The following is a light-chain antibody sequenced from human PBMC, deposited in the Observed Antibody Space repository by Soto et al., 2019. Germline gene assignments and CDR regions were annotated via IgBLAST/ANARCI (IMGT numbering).Light chain of an antibody. CDR1: SSDVGGYNHH. Sequence: QSALTQPASVSGSPGQSITISCTGTSSDVGGYNHHVSWYQQHPGKAPKLMIYEVNNRPSGVCDRFSGSKSGNTASLTISGLLAEDEADYYCSSYTISSTLVFGGGTKLTVL. J-gene: IGLJ2*01. CDR2: EVN. V-gene: IGLV2-14*01. CDR3: SSYTISSTLV.